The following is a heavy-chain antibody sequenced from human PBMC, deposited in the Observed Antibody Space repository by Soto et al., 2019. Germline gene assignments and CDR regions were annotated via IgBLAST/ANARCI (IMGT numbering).Heavy chain of an antibody. D-gene: IGHD1-26*01. CDR3: ARLWGVSREHWLDA. CDR2: IDDSGTA. V-gene: IGHV4-30-4*01. Sequence: QVQLQESGPGLVTPSQTLSLTCSVSGASVSSGDYFWSWIRQAPGKGLEWVAYIDDSGTAYETPSLRSRVAMXVXTXXNQFSLKLTSATAADSAVYYCARLWGVSREHWLDAWGQGLLVRVSS. CDR1: GASVSSGDYF. J-gene: IGHJ5*02.